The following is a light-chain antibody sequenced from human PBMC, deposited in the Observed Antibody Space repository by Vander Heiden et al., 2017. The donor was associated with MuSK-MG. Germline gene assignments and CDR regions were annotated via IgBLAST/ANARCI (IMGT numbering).Light chain of an antibody. J-gene: IGKJ2*01. CDR3: QQRSNWPSYT. CDR2: DAS. CDR1: QSVSSY. Sequence: EIVLTQSPATLSLSPGERATLPCRASQSVSSYLAWYQQKPGQAPRLLIYDASNRATGIPARCSGSGSGTDFTLTISSLEPEDFAVYYCQQRSNWPSYTFGQGTKLEIK. V-gene: IGKV3-11*01.